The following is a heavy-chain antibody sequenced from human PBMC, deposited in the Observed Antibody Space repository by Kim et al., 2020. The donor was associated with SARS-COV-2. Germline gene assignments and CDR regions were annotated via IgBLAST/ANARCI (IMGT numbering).Heavy chain of an antibody. CDR1: GGSISSSSYY. CDR2: IYYSGST. V-gene: IGHV4-39*07. J-gene: IGHJ5*02. Sequence: SETLSLTCTVSGGSISSSSYYWGWIRQPPGKGLEWIGSIYYSGSTYYNPSLKSRVTISVDTSKNQFSLKLSSVTAADTAVYYCAREVRDDIVVVPAAMYSWFDPWGQGTLVTVSS. D-gene: IGHD2-2*01. CDR3: AREVRDDIVVVPAAMYSWFDP.